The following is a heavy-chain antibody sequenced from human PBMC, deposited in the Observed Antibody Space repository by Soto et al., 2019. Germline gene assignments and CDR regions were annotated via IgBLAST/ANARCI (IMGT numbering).Heavy chain of an antibody. D-gene: IGHD1-26*01. Sequence: EVQLLESGGGLVQSGGSLRLSCAASGFLFSSYAMTWVRQAPGKGLEWISVITGSGTSTYYADSVKGRFTISRDNSTNRINLPIITMRAENTAEYYCAEEGPTSGVKKNLHVELWGRGTLFTASS. CDR2: ITGSGTST. CDR1: GFLFSSYA. CDR3: AEEGPTSGVKKNLHVEL. V-gene: IGHV3-23*01. J-gene: IGHJ2*01.